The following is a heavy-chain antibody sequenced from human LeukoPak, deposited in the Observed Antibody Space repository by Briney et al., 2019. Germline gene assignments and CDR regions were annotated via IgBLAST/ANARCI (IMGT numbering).Heavy chain of an antibody. CDR3: ARDSPQWSNNAFDI. Sequence: GGSLRLSCAASGFTFSSYSMNWVRQAPGKGLEWVSSISSSSSYIYYADSVKGRFTISRDNAKNSLYLQMNSLRAEDTAVYYCARDSPQWSNNAFDIWGQGTMVTVSS. J-gene: IGHJ3*02. CDR1: GFTFSSYS. D-gene: IGHD2-15*01. V-gene: IGHV3-21*01. CDR2: ISSSSSYI.